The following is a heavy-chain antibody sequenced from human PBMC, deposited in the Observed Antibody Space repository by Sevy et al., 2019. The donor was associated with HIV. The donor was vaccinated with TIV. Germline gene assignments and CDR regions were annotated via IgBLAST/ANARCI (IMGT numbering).Heavy chain of an antibody. J-gene: IGHJ1*01. CDR1: GGCISSSSYY. Sequence: SETLSLTCTVSGGCISSSSYYWGWIRQPPGKGLEWIGSIYYSGSTYYNPSLKSRVTISVDTSKNQFSLKLSSVTAADTAVYYCASQVRRRGFQHWGQGALVTVSS. CDR3: ASQVRRRGFQH. V-gene: IGHV4-39*01. CDR2: IYYSGST. D-gene: IGHD3-10*01.